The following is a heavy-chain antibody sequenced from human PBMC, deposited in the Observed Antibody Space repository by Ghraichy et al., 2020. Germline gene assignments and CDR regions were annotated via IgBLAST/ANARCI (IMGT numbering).Heavy chain of an antibody. CDR3: AKESDGFDI. CDR2: MSHDGGYK. J-gene: IGHJ3*02. Sequence: GSLRLSCAASGLTFSIYIMNWVRQAPGKGLEWVAVMSHDGGYKHYADSVKGRFTISRDNSKNTLYLEMNSLRADDTALYYCAKESDGFDIWGQGTMVTVSS. CDR1: GLTFSIYI. V-gene: IGHV3-30*18.